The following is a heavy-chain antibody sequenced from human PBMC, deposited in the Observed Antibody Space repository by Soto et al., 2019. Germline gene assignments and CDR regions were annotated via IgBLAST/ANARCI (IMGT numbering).Heavy chain of an antibody. J-gene: IGHJ4*02. CDR3: ARDSTHYYDTSGYPYLDY. Sequence: VQLVESGGGLVQPGGSLRLSCTASGFTFSTYGMQWVRQAPGKGLQWMALIWYDGSNKFYAESVKGRFTISRDNSKNTVYLQMNSLRAEDTAVYYCARDSTHYYDTSGYPYLDYWGQGTLVTVSS. CDR1: GFTFSTYG. CDR2: IWYDGSNK. V-gene: IGHV3-33*08. D-gene: IGHD3-22*01.